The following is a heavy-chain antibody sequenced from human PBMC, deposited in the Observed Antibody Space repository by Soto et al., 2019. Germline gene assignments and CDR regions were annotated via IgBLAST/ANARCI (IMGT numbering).Heavy chain of an antibody. J-gene: IGHJ4*02. CDR2: IIPIFGTA. CDR3: ARAIGDCSGGSCYSDFDY. D-gene: IGHD2-15*01. Sequence: QVQPVQSGAEVKKPGSSVKVSCKASGGTFSSYAISWVRQAPGQGLEWMGGIIPIFGTANYAQKFQGRVTITADESTSTAYMELSSLRSEDTAVYYCARAIGDCSGGSCYSDFDYWGQGTLVTVSS. V-gene: IGHV1-69*12. CDR1: GGTFSSYA.